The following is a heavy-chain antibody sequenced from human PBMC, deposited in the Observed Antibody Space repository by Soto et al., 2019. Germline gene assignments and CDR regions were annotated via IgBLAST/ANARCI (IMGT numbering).Heavy chain of an antibody. D-gene: IGHD2-2*01. CDR3: AKDTSGLVVPAKNPFDY. CDR1: GFTFSSYA. Sequence: PGGSLRLSCAASGFTFSSYAMSWVRQAPGKGLEWVSAISGSGGSTYYADSVKGRFTISRDNSKNTLYLQMNSLRAEDTAVYYCAKDTSGLVVPAKNPFDYWGQGTLVTVSS. CDR2: ISGSGGST. V-gene: IGHV3-23*01. J-gene: IGHJ4*02.